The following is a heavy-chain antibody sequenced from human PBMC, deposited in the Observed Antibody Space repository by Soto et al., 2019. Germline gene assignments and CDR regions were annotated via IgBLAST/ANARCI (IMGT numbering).Heavy chain of an antibody. CDR2: INHSGST. CDR3: ARGRSVTVTRLRAFDI. V-gene: IGHV4-4*02. D-gene: IGHD4-17*01. Sequence: SETRSVTCRVCSGDISSSHWWSWIRQPPGKGLEWIGEINHSGSTNYNPSLKSRVTISVDTSKNQFSLKLSSVTAADTAVYYCARGRSVTVTRLRAFDIWGQGTMVTVSS. CDR1: SGDISSSHW. J-gene: IGHJ3*02.